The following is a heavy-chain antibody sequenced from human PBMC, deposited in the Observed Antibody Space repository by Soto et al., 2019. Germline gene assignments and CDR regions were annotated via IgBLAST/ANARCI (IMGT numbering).Heavy chain of an antibody. J-gene: IGHJ6*02. CDR2: ISAYNGNT. V-gene: IGHV1-18*04. CDR3: ARDEDSSGWSTYYYYGMDV. D-gene: IGHD6-19*01. Sequence: GASVKVSCKASGYTFTSYGISWVRQAPGQGLEWMGWISAYNGNTNYAQKLQGRVTMTTDTSTSTAYMELRSLRSDDTAVYYCARDEDSSGWSTYYYYGMDVWGQGTTVTVYS. CDR1: GYTFTSYG.